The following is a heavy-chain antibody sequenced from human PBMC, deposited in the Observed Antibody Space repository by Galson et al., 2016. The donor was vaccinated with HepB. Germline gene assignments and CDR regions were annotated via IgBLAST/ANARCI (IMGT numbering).Heavy chain of an antibody. CDR3: ARGPAEGSGSAKRAFDP. Sequence: TLSLTCTVSGGSISSGGCYWSWIRHHPGKGLEWIGYIYYSGGTYYNPSLKSRVTISIDTSKNQFSLKLSSVTAADTAGYYCARGPAEGSGSAKRAFDPWGQGTLVTVSS. J-gene: IGHJ5*02. V-gene: IGHV4-31*03. D-gene: IGHD3-10*01. CDR1: GGSISSGGCY. CDR2: IYYSGGT.